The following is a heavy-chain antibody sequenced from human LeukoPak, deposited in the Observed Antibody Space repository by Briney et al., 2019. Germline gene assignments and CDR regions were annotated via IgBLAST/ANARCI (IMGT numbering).Heavy chain of an antibody. J-gene: IGHJ4*02. CDR1: GFTFSTYT. CDR3: ARDLTGTGDY. V-gene: IGHV3-30-3*01. Sequence: GGSLRLSCAASGFTFSTYTMHWVRQAPGKGLEWVALISSDGSNKYYADSVKGRFTISRDSSKNTLYLQMNSLRAEDTALYYCARDLTGTGDYWGQGTLVTVSS. D-gene: IGHD1-20*01. CDR2: ISSDGSNK.